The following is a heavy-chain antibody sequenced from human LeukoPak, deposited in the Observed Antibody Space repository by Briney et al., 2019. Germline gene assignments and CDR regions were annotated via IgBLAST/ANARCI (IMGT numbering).Heavy chain of an antibody. CDR1: GFTFSSYW. J-gene: IGHJ6*02. V-gene: IGHV3-7*03. CDR3: AGGGGLDV. Sequence: GGSLRPSCAAPGFTFSSYWMNWARQAPGKGLEWVASINHNGNVNYYVDSVKGRFTISRDNAKNSLYLQMSNLRAEDTAVYFCAGGGGLDVWGQGATVTVSS. CDR2: INHNGNVN. D-gene: IGHD3-16*01.